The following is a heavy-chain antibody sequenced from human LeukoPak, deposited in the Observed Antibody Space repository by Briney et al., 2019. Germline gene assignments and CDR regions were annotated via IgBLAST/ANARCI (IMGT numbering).Heavy chain of an antibody. CDR3: ARRVRGVNPGDS. D-gene: IGHD3-10*01. J-gene: IGHJ4*02. V-gene: IGHV3-48*04. Sequence: PGGSLRLSCAASGFTFSSYSMNWVRQAPGKGLEWVSYISSSGSTIYYTDSVKGRFTVSRDNAKNSLYLQMNSLRAEDTAVYYCARRVRGVNPGDSWGQGTLVTVSS. CDR2: ISSSGSTI. CDR1: GFTFSSYS.